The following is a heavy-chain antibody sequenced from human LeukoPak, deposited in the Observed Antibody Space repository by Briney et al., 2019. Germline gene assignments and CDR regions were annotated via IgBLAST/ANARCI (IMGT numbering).Heavy chain of an antibody. Sequence: GASVKVSCKGSGGTFSSYAISWVRQAPGQGLEWMGGIIPIFGTANYAQKFQGRLTVTRDTPTSTVYMELSSLRSDDTAVYYCVRDNSIADRGWWFDPWGQGTLVTVSS. CDR3: VRDNSIADRGWWFDP. D-gene: IGHD1-14*01. J-gene: IGHJ5*02. V-gene: IGHV1-69*05. CDR2: IIPIFGTA. CDR1: GGTFSSYA.